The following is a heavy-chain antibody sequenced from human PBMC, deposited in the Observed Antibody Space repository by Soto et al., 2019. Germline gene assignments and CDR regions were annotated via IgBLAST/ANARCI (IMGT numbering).Heavy chain of an antibody. D-gene: IGHD1-26*01. Sequence: ASVKVSCKASGYTFTSYYMHWVRQAPGQGLEWMGIINPSGGSTSYAQKFQGRVTMTRDTSTSTVYMELSSPRSEDTAVYYCARRRGSYYFFDYWGQGTLVTVSS. V-gene: IGHV1-46*01. CDR1: GYTFTSYY. CDR2: INPSGGST. CDR3: ARRRGSYYFFDY. J-gene: IGHJ4*02.